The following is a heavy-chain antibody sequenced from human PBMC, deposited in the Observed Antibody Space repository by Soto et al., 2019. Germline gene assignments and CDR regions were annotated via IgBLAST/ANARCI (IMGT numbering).Heavy chain of an antibody. J-gene: IGHJ5*02. Sequence: SETLSLTCTVSGGSIISASYSWNWIRQSPGRGLEWIGHIYSSGSTYYNPSLKSRVSISVDTSNNQFSLKLTSVTAADTAVYFCAREDAARIERWFDAWGQGILVTVSS. V-gene: IGHV4-31*03. D-gene: IGHD6-6*01. CDR2: IYSSGST. CDR3: AREDAARIERWFDA. CDR1: GGSIISASYS.